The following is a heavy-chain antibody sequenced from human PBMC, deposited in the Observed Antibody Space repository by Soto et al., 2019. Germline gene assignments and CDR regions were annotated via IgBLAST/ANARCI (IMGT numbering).Heavy chain of an antibody. CDR1: GGSFRGYY. CDR3: ARGSSAFDI. J-gene: IGHJ3*02. V-gene: IGHV4-34*01. CDR2: INHSGST. Sequence: QVQLQQWGAGLLKPSETLSLTCAVYGGSFRGYYWSWIRQPPGKGLEWIGEINHSGSTNYNPSLKSRVTISVYTSKNQFSLKLSSVTAADAAVYYCARGSSAFDIWGQGTMVTVSS.